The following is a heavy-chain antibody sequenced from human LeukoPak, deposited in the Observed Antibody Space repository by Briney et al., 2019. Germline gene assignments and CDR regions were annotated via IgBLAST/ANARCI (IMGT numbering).Heavy chain of an antibody. CDR3: ARGQSAPVVPAATPRAYGMDV. Sequence: SETLSLTCAVYGGSFSGYYWSWIRQPPGQGLEWIGEINHSGSTNYNPSLKSRVTISVDTSKNQFSLKLSSVTAADTAVYYCARGQSAPVVPAATPRAYGMDVWGKGTTVTVSS. D-gene: IGHD2-2*01. CDR2: INHSGST. V-gene: IGHV4-34*01. CDR1: GGSFSGYY. J-gene: IGHJ6*04.